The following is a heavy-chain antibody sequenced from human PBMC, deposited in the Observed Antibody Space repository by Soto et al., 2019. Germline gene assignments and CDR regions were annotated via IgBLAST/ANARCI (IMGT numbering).Heavy chain of an antibody. V-gene: IGHV4-34*01. D-gene: IGHD2-2*01. CDR1: DGSFSGYY. CDR2: INHSGST. J-gene: IGHJ5*02. Sequence: SETLSLTCAVYDGSFSGYYWSWIRQPPGKGLEWIGEINHSGSTNYNPSLKSRVTISVHTSKNQFSLKLGSVTAADPAVYFCARRPPKYQGLLGWFDPWGQGTLVTVSS. CDR3: ARRPPKYQGLLGWFDP.